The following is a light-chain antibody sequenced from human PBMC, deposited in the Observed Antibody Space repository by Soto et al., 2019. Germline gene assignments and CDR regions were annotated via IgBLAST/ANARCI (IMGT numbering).Light chain of an antibody. CDR2: VAS. CDR3: QQYANNPFT. Sequence: EIVLTQSPGTLSLSLGERATVSCRASQSVGSNYLAWYQRKPGQAPRLLIYVASSRATGIPDRFSGSGSGTDFTLTISRMEPEDFSVYYCQQYANNPFTFGPGTKVDIK. V-gene: IGKV3-20*01. CDR1: QSVGSNY. J-gene: IGKJ3*01.